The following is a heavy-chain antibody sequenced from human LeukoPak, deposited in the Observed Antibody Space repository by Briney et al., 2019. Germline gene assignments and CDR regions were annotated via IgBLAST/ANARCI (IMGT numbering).Heavy chain of an antibody. CDR1: RGSISSYY. CDR2: IYTSGST. V-gene: IGHV4-4*07. CDR3: ARGRPRLLWFGERAFYYYDMDV. Sequence: SGTLSLTRTVSRGSISSYYWSWIRQPAAKGLEWIGRIYTSGSTNYNTSLKSRVTMSVDTSKNQFSLKLSSVTAADTAVYYCARGRPRLLWFGERAFYYYDMDVWGKGTTVTVSS. D-gene: IGHD3-10*01. J-gene: IGHJ6*03.